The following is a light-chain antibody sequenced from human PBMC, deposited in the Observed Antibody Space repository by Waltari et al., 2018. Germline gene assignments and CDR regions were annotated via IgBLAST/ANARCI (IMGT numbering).Light chain of an antibody. Sequence: QSVLTQPPSASGTPGQRVTISCSGSSSNIGSNYVYWYQQLPGTAPKRLIDSNNPRHAGALGPFSGSKSDTSVSLALSGLAAEQEADYHCAAWDDSLSGPVFCGGTKLTVL. CDR3: AAWDDSLSGPV. V-gene: IGLV1-47*01. CDR2: SNN. J-gene: IGLJ2*01. CDR1: SSNIGSNY.